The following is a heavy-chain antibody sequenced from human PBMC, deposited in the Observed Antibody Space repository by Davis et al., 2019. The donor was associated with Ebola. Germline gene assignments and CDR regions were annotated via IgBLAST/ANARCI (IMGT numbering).Heavy chain of an antibody. CDR3: ARVPDTIFGVEDY. D-gene: IGHD3-3*01. Sequence: SETLSLTCTVSGGSISSSSYYWGWIRQPPGKGLEWIGSLYYSGSTYYNPSLKSRVTISVDTSKNQFSLELSSVTAADTAVYYCARVPDTIFGVEDYWGQGTLVTVSS. V-gene: IGHV4-39*01. CDR1: GGSISSSSYY. CDR2: LYYSGST. J-gene: IGHJ4*02.